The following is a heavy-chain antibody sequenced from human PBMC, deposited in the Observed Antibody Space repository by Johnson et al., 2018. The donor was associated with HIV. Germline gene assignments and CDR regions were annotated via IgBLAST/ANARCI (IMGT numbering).Heavy chain of an antibody. J-gene: IGHJ3*02. CDR1: GFTFSSYG. D-gene: IGHD1-14*01. V-gene: IGHV3-33*06. CDR3: AKERAYIRSFDI. CDR2: LWYDGRNT. Sequence: QMLLVESGGGVVQPGRSLRLSCAASGFTFSSYGMHWVRQAPGKGLEWVAVLWYDGRNTYYAESVKCRFTISRDNSKNTLHLQINSLRAEDTAMYYCAKERAYIRSFDIWGQGTVVTVSS.